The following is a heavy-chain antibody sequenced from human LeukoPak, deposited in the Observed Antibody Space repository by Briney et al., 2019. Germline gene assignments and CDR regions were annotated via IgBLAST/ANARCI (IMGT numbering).Heavy chain of an antibody. J-gene: IGHJ6*02. V-gene: IGHV3-21*06. CDR1: GFTFSSYS. D-gene: IGHD4-17*01. Sequence: PGGSLRLSCAASGFTFSSYSMNWVRQAPGKGLEYVSSLISTGRYIYYADSLKGRFTISRDNAKNSLYLQMNSLRAEDTAVYYCAREPYGNYGMDVWGQGTTVTVSS. CDR2: LISTGRYI. CDR3: AREPYGNYGMDV.